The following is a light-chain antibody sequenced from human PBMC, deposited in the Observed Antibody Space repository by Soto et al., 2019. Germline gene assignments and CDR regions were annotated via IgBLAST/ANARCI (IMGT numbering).Light chain of an antibody. CDR3: LQHYNYPRT. Sequence: AIQMTQSPSSLSASAGDRVTIACRASQGIRNDLVWYQQKPGKAPNLLIYAASSLQSGVPSRFSGSGSGTAFTLTISSLQPEDFATYYWLQHYNYPRTFGQGTKVEIK. CDR2: AAS. V-gene: IGKV1-6*01. J-gene: IGKJ1*01. CDR1: QGIRND.